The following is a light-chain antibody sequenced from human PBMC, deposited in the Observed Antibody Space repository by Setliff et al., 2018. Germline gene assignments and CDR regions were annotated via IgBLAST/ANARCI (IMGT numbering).Light chain of an antibody. CDR1: SSNIGARYD. CDR2: ANN. J-gene: IGLJ1*01. V-gene: IGLV1-40*01. Sequence: QSVLAQPPSVSGAPGQTVTISCTGSSSNIGARYDVQWYQQLPGTAPKLLIYANNNRPSGVPDRFSGSKSGTSASLAISGLQADDEADYYCQSYDSSLSGYVFVTGTKVTVL. CDR3: QSYDSSLSGYV.